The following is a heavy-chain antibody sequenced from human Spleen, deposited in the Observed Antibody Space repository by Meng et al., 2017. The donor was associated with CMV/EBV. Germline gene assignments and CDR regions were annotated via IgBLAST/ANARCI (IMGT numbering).Heavy chain of an antibody. CDR1: GGSVSSGSYY. J-gene: IGHJ4*02. CDR3: ARAGELRGHTSHFTFDY. V-gene: IGHV4-39*07. Sequence: SETLSLTCTVSGGSVSSGSYYWSWIRQSPGKGLDWIGDIIHTGFTNYNPSLKTRVTISIDTSMNQFSLNLRSVTAADTAVYYCARAGELRGHTSHFTFDYWGQGMLVTVSS. CDR2: IIHTGFT. D-gene: IGHD1-26*01.